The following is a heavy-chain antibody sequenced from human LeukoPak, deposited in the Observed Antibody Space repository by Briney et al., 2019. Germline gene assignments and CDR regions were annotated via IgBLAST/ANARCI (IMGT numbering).Heavy chain of an antibody. D-gene: IGHD1-14*01. CDR2: ISGDGSVT. CDR3: ATGSQPGTTFDY. CDR1: GFTFSDEY. Sequence: GGALRLSCAASGFTFSDEYMSWIRQAPGKGLEWVSLISGDGSVTYYADSVKGRFTISRDNSKNSLYLQMNSLGVEDTALYYCATGSQPGTTFDYWGQGTLVTASS. V-gene: IGHV3-43*02. J-gene: IGHJ4*02.